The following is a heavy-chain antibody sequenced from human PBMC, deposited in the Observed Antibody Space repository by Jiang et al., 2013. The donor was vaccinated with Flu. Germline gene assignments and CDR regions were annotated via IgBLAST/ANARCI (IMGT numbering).Heavy chain of an antibody. V-gene: IGHV4-4*02. Sequence: GLVKPSGTLSLTCAVSGGSISSSYWWSWVRQPPGKGLEWIGEISHSGSTNYNPSLKSRVTISVDTSKNQFSLKLSSVTAADTAVYYCARLEAVAALGYWFDPWGQGTLVTVSS. CDR2: ISHSGST. CDR3: ARLEAVAALGYWFDP. CDR1: GGSISSSYW. J-gene: IGHJ5*02. D-gene: IGHD6-19*01.